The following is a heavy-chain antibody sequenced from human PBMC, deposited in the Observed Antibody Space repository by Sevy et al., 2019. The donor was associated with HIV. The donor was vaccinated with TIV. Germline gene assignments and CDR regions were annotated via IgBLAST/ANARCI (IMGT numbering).Heavy chain of an antibody. CDR3: ARDHVKDGDLGDYYYFAMDV. V-gene: IGHV3-11*01. Sequence: GGSLRLSCAASGFTFSDYYMSWIRQAPGKGLEWISYISGSDGTIYYADSVKGRFTISRDNAKNSLYLHMSSLRADDTAVYYCARDHVKDGDLGDYYYFAMDVWGQGTTVTVSS. D-gene: IGHD4-17*01. CDR2: ISGSDGTI. CDR1: GFTFSDYY. J-gene: IGHJ6*02.